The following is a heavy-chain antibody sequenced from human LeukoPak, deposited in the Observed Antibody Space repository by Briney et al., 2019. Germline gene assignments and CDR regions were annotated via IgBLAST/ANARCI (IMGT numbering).Heavy chain of an antibody. D-gene: IGHD3-22*01. CDR1: GYTFTSYD. V-gene: IGHV1-8*01. CDR3: ARATLGPYFENSGTTFDY. CDR2: MNPNTGNT. Sequence: ASVKVSCKASGYTFTSYDIYWVRQATGQGLEWMGWMNPNTGNTDFAQKFQGRVTMTRDTSTSTAYMELSSLTSDDTAVYYCARATLGPYFENSGTTFDYWGQGALVTVSS. J-gene: IGHJ4*02.